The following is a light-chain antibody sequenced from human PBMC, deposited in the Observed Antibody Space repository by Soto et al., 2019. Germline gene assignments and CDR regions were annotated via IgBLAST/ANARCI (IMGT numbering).Light chain of an antibody. CDR2: DVY. Sequence: QSALTQPASVSGSPGHSITISCTGTSSDVGGFNYVSWYQQHPGKAPKLLIFDVYSRTSGISNRFSGSKSGKTASLTISGLQAEDEADYYCSSYKTSSSYVFGAGTKVTVL. V-gene: IGLV2-14*01. J-gene: IGLJ1*01. CDR1: SSDVGGFNY. CDR3: SSYKTSSSYV.